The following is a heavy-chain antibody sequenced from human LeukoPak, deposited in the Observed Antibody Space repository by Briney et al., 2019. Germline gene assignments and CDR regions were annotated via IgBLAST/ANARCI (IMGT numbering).Heavy chain of an antibody. D-gene: IGHD3-22*01. Sequence: GGSLRLSCAASGFTVSSNYMSWVRQAPGKGLEWVSVIYSGGSTYYVDSVKGRFTISRHNSKNTLYLQMNSLRAEDTAVYYCARTLGGSGYYSYYFDYWGQGTLVTVSS. J-gene: IGHJ4*02. V-gene: IGHV3-53*04. CDR1: GFTVSSNY. CDR2: IYSGGST. CDR3: ARTLGGSGYYSYYFDY.